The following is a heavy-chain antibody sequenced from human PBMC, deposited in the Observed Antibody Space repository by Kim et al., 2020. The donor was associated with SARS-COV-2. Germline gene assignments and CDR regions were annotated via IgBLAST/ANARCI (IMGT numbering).Heavy chain of an antibody. CDR3: AKDVGDTGTIRWHSISYFYGLDV. V-gene: IGHV3-30-3*01. J-gene: IGHJ6*02. CDR2: VSYDGGSI. D-gene: IGHD3-3*01. CDR1: GFSFANYP. Sequence: GGSLRLSCVASGFSFANYPMHWVRQAPGKGLEWLAVVSYDGGSIYHTDSVKGRFTISRDNSKNTLSLQMNSLRTEDTAVYYCAKDVGDTGTIRWHSISYFYGLDVWGQGTTVTVS.